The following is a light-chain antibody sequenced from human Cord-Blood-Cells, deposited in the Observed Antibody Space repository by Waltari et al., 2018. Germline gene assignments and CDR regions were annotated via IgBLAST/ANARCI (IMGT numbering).Light chain of an antibody. Sequence: EIVLTQSPATLSLSPGERATLSCRASQRVSSYLAGYQQKPGQAPRLLIYDASNRATGIPARFSGSGSGTYFTLTISSLEPEDFAVYYCQQRSNWPPTFGPGTKVDIK. J-gene: IGKJ3*01. V-gene: IGKV3-11*01. CDR3: QQRSNWPPT. CDR1: QRVSSY. CDR2: DAS.